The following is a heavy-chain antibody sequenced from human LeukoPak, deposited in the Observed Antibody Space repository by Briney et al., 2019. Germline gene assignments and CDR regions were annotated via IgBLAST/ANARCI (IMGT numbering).Heavy chain of an antibody. J-gene: IGHJ4*02. D-gene: IGHD6-19*01. Sequence: PGGSLRLSCAASGFTFSSYGIHWVRQAPGKGLEWVAVISYDGSNKYYADSVKGRFTISRDNSKNTLYLQMNSLRAEDTAVYYCAKVDASYSSGWYRMRFDYWGQGNLVTVSS. CDR3: AKVDASYSSGWYRMRFDY. CDR2: ISYDGSNK. CDR1: GFTFSSYG. V-gene: IGHV3-30*18.